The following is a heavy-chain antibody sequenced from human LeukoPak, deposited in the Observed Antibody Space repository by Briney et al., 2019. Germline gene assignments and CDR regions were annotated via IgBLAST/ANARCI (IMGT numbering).Heavy chain of an antibody. J-gene: IGHJ5*02. CDR3: AALRGYGSGSYGLDP. Sequence: GASVKVSCKASGYTFTYRYLHWVRQAPGQALEWMGWITPFNGNTNYAQKFPDRVTITRDRSMSTAYMELSSLRSEDTAMYYCAALRGYGSGSYGLDPWGQGTLVTVSS. D-gene: IGHD3-10*01. CDR1: GYTFTYRY. V-gene: IGHV1-45*02. CDR2: ITPFNGNT.